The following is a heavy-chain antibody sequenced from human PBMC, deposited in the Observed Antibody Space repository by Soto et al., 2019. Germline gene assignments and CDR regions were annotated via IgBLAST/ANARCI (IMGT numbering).Heavy chain of an antibody. Sequence: QVPLVESGGGLVKPGGSLRLSCAASGFTFSDYYMSWIRQAPGKGLEWVAYSSSTGSTIYYVDYVKGRFTISRDNAKNSLYLQMNSLRVDDTAMYYCARGTGEVDYWGQGTLVTVSS. D-gene: IGHD7-27*01. V-gene: IGHV3-11*01. CDR2: SSSTGSTI. CDR1: GFTFSDYY. J-gene: IGHJ4*02. CDR3: ARGTGEVDY.